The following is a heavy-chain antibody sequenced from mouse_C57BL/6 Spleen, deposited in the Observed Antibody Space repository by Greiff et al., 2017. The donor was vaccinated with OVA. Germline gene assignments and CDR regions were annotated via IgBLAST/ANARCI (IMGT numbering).Heavy chain of an antibody. Sequence: ESGPGLVKPSQSLSLTCSVTGYSITSGYYWNWIRQFPGNKLEWMGYISYDGSNNYNPSLKNRISITRDTSKNQFFLKLNSVTTEDTATYYCARDDDGYYGYFDYWGQGTTLTVSS. V-gene: IGHV3-6*01. CDR3: ARDDDGYYGYFDY. J-gene: IGHJ2*01. CDR1: GYSITSGYY. CDR2: ISYDGSN. D-gene: IGHD2-3*01.